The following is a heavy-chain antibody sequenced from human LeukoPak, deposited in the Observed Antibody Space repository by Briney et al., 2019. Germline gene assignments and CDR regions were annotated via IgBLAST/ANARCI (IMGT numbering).Heavy chain of an antibody. Sequence: GGSLRLSCAASGFTFSSYAMSWVRQAPGKGLEWVSAISGSGGSTYYADSVKGRFTISRDNSKNTLYLQMNSLRAEDTAVYYCVKDRSGWTDYFDYWGQGTLVTVSS. CDR1: GFTFSSYA. J-gene: IGHJ4*02. CDR3: VKDRSGWTDYFDY. V-gene: IGHV3-23*01. CDR2: ISGSGGST. D-gene: IGHD6-19*01.